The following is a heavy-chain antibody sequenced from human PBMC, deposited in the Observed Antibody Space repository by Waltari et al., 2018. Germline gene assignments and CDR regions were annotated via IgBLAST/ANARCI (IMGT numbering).Heavy chain of an antibody. J-gene: IGHJ5*02. CDR2: INPNSGGT. CDR1: GYTFTGYY. V-gene: IGHV1-2*04. D-gene: IGHD6-13*01. CDR3: AREPIAAAGGFDP. Sequence: QVQLVQSGAEVKKPGASVKVSCKASGYTFTGYYMHWVRRAPGQGLEWMGRINPNSGGTNYAHNCQGWVTMTRDTSISTAYMELSRRRSDDTAVYYCAREPIAAAGGFDPWGQGTLVTVSS.